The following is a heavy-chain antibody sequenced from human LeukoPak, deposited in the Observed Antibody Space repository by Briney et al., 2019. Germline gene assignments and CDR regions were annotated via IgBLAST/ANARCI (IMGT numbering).Heavy chain of an antibody. D-gene: IGHD3-10*01. CDR1: GGSFSGYY. Sequence: SETLSLTCAVYGGSFSGYYWSWIRQPPGRGLEWIGEINHSGSTNYNPSLKSLVTISVDTSKNQFSLKLSSVTAADTAVYYCARHGYYYGSGSYYNPKGFDYWGQGTLVTVSS. J-gene: IGHJ4*02. CDR3: ARHGYYYGSGSYYNPKGFDY. V-gene: IGHV4-34*01. CDR2: INHSGST.